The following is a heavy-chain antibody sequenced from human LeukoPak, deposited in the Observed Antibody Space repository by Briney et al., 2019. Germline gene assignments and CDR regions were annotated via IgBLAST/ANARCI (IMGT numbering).Heavy chain of an antibody. V-gene: IGHV1-8*01. CDR2: MNPNSGNT. CDR3: ARGLKHYDFWSGYSRPYYMDV. D-gene: IGHD3-3*01. CDR1: GYTFTSYD. J-gene: IGHJ6*03. Sequence: ASVKVSCKASGYTFTSYDINWVRQATGQGLEWMGWMNPNSGNTGYAQKFQGRVTMARNTSISTAYMELSSLRSEDTAVYCCARGLKHYDFWSGYSRPYYMDVWGKGTTVTVSS.